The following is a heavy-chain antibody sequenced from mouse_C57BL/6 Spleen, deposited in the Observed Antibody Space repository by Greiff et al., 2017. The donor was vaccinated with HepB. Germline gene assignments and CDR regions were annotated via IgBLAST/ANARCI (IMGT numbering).Heavy chain of an antibody. D-gene: IGHD3-1*01. V-gene: IGHV1-50*01. CDR3: ARSGAAYYFDY. Sequence: QVHVKQPGAELVKPGASVKLSCKASGYTFTSYWMQWVKQRPGQGLEWIGEIDRSDSYTNYNQKFKGKATLTVDTSSSTAYMQLSSLTSEDSAVYYCARSGAAYYFDYWGQGTTLTVSS. CDR2: IDRSDSYT. CDR1: GYTFTSYW. J-gene: IGHJ2*01.